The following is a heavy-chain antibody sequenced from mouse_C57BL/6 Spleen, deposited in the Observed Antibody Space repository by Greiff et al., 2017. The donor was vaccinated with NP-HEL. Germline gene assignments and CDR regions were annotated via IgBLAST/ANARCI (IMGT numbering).Heavy chain of an antibody. V-gene: IGHV2-5*01. CDR3: ATFYDGYYLYAMDY. D-gene: IGHD2-3*01. CDR1: GFSLTSYG. J-gene: IGHJ4*01. Sequence: VQLVESGPGLVQPSQSLSITCTVSGFSLTSYGVHWVRQSPGKGLEWLGVIWRGGSTDYNAAFMSRLSITKDNSKSQVFFKMNSLQADDTAIYYCATFYDGYYLYAMDYWGQGTSVTVSS. CDR2: IWRGGST.